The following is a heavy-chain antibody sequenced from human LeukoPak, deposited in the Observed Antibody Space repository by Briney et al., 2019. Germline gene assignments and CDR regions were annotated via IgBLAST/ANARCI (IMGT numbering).Heavy chain of an antibody. D-gene: IGHD5-18*01. J-gene: IGHJ4*02. CDR1: GFTFSSYS. Sequence: GGSLRLSCAASGFTFSSYSMNWVRQAPGKGLEWVSSISSSSSYIYYADSVKGRFTISRDNAKNSLYLQMNSLRAEDTAVYYCARDGYDVDTAMVVPFDYWGQGTPVTVSS. V-gene: IGHV3-21*01. CDR2: ISSSSSYI. CDR3: ARDGYDVDTAMVVPFDY.